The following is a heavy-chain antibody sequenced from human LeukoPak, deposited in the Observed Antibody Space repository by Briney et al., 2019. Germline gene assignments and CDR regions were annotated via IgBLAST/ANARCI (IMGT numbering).Heavy chain of an antibody. J-gene: IGHJ4*02. Sequence: GGSLRLSCAASGFTFDDYGMSWVRQGPGKGLEWVSGISWNGDSTTYADSVKGRFTISRDNAKNSLFLQMNSLRAEDTALYHCARVSVRGVIYYFDYWGQGTLLTVSS. CDR2: ISWNGDST. D-gene: IGHD3-10*01. V-gene: IGHV3-20*01. CDR3: ARVSVRGVIYYFDY. CDR1: GFTFDDYG.